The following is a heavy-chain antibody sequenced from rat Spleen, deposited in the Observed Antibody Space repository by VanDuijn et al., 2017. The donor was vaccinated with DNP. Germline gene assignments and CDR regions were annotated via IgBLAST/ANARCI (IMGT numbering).Heavy chain of an antibody. D-gene: IGHD1-1*01. CDR1: GFTFNKYW. Sequence: EVQLVESGGDLVQPGRSLKLSCVASGFTFNKYWMTWIRQVPGKGLEWVAAITSSGGSTYFGDSVKGRFTISRDNTKSTLYLQMDSLGSEDTATYYCTRRDSSLLLHGFFDYWGQGVMVTVSS. J-gene: IGHJ2*01. CDR2: ITSSGGST. V-gene: IGHV5-31*01. CDR3: TRRDSSLLLHGFFDY.